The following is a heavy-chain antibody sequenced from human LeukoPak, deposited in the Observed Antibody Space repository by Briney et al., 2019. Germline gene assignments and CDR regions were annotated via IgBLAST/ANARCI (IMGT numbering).Heavy chain of an antibody. Sequence: ASVKVSCKASGYTFTSYGISWVRQAPGHGLEWMGWISAYNGNTNYAQKLQGRVTMTTDTSTSTAYMELRSLRSDDTAVYYCAREDYYYYYGMDVWGQGTTVTVSS. V-gene: IGHV1-18*01. CDR1: GYTFTSYG. CDR3: AREDYYYYYGMDV. CDR2: ISAYNGNT. J-gene: IGHJ6*02.